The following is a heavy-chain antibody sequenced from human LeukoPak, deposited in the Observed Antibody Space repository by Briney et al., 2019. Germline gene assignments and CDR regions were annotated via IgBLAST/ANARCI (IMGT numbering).Heavy chain of an antibody. CDR3: ARATAPDYDILTGYSPLYYYYGMDV. CDR1: GFTFSRTS. Sequence: GGSLRLSCAASGFTFSRTSMHWVRQSPGKGLEWVAVISYDGSNKYYADSVKGRFTISRDNSKNTLYLQMNSLRAEDTAVYYCARATAPDYDILTGYSPLYYYYGMDVWGQGTTVTVSS. J-gene: IGHJ6*02. CDR2: ISYDGSNK. D-gene: IGHD3-9*01. V-gene: IGHV3-30-3*01.